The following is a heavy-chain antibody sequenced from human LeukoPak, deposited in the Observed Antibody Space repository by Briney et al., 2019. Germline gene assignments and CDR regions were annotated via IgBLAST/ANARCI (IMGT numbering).Heavy chain of an antibody. CDR2: IYYSGST. CDR1: GGSISSYY. V-gene: IGHV4-59*01. Sequence: PSETLSLTCTVSGGSISSYYWSWIRQPPGKGLEWIGYIYYSGSTNYNPSLKSRVTISVDTSKNQFSLKLSSVTAADTAVYYCAREHVEYYDILTDHIRANNWFDPWGQGTLVTVSS. CDR3: AREHVEYYDILTDHIRANNWFDP. D-gene: IGHD3-9*01. J-gene: IGHJ5*02.